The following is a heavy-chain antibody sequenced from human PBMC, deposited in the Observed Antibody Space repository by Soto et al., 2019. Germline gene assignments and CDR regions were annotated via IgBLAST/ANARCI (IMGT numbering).Heavy chain of an antibody. CDR1: GYTFTSYG. CDR3: ARAIAAAGLDY. CDR2: ISAYNGNT. V-gene: IGHV1-18*01. Sequence: ASVKVSCKASGYTFTSYGISWVRQAPGQGLEWMGWISAYNGNTNYAQKLQGRVTMTTDTSTSTAHMELRSLRSDDTAVYYCARAIAAAGLDYWGQGTLVTVSS. J-gene: IGHJ4*02. D-gene: IGHD6-13*01.